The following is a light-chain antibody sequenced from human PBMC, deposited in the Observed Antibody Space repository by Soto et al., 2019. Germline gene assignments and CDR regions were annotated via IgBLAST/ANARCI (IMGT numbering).Light chain of an antibody. J-gene: IGLJ1*01. Sequence: QSVLTQPASVSGSPGQWITISCSGTSSDVGSYNHVAWYQQFPGKTPQLIIYEVTYRPSGVSHRFSASKSGNTASLTISGLQAEDEADYYCISYTGSSTSYVFGTGTKVTVL. CDR2: EVT. V-gene: IGLV2-14*01. CDR3: ISYTGSSTSYV. CDR1: SSDVGSYNH.